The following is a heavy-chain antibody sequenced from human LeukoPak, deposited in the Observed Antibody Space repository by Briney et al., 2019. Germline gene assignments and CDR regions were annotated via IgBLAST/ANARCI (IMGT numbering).Heavy chain of an antibody. CDR1: GGSISSYQ. Sequence: SETLSLTCTVSGGSISSYQWSWIRQPPGKGLEWIGYIYYTGNTNYNPSLKSRLTISVDTSKNQFSLKLSSVTAADTAVYYCARYLAAGYFDLWGRGTLVTVSP. CDR2: IYYTGNT. J-gene: IGHJ2*01. V-gene: IGHV4-59*08. CDR3: ARYLAAGYFDL. D-gene: IGHD6-25*01.